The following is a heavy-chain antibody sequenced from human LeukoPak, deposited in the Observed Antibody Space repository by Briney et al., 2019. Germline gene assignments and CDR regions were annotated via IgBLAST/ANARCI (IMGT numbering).Heavy chain of an antibody. CDR3: ARLRGGSYDSSGYYYLPHAFDI. CDR2: IYPGDSDT. V-gene: IGHV5-51*01. CDR1: GYSFTSYW. J-gene: IGHJ3*02. Sequence: PGESLKISCKGSGYSFTSYWIGWVRQMPGKGLEWMGIIYPGDSDTRYSPSFQGQVTISADKSISTAYLQWSSLKASDTAMYYCARLRGGSYDSSGYYYLPHAFDIWGQGTMVTVSS. D-gene: IGHD3-22*01.